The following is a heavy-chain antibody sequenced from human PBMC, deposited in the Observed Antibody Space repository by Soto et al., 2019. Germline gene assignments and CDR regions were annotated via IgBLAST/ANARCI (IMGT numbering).Heavy chain of an antibody. J-gene: IGHJ1*01. CDR2: IWYDGSNK. Sequence: QVQLVESGGGVVQPGRSLRLSCAASGFTFSSYGMHWVRQAPGKGLEWVAVIWYDGSNKYYADSVKGRFTISRDNAKNSLYLQMNSLRAEDTAVYYCATWRYFYYDSSTQYFQHWGQGTLVTVSS. CDR1: GFTFSSYG. CDR3: ATWRYFYYDSSTQYFQH. D-gene: IGHD3-22*01. V-gene: IGHV3-33*03.